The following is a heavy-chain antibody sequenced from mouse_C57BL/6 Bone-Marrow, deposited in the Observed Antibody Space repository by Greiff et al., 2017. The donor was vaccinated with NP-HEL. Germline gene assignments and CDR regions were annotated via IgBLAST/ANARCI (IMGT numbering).Heavy chain of an antibody. Sequence: VQLVESGAELVRPGTSVKMSCKASGYTFTNYWIGWAKQRPGHGLEWIGDIYPGGGYTNYNEKFKGKATLTADKSSSTAYMQFSSLTSEDSAIYYCARRDGYYEFAYWGQGTLVTVSA. D-gene: IGHD2-3*01. J-gene: IGHJ3*01. V-gene: IGHV1-63*01. CDR3: ARRDGYYEFAY. CDR1: GYTFTNYW. CDR2: IYPGGGYT.